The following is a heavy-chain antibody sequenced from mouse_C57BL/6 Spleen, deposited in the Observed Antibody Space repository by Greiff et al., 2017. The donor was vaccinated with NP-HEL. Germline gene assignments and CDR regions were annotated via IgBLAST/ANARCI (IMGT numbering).Heavy chain of an antibody. D-gene: IGHD1-1*01. CDR3: ARHEFIYYGSSYEAWFAY. V-gene: IGHV5-6*01. CDR1: GFTFSSYG. CDR2: ISSGGSYT. J-gene: IGHJ3*01. Sequence: EVMLVESGGDLVKPGGSLKLSCAASGFTFSSYGMSWVRQTPDKRLEWVATISSGGSYTYYPDSVKGRFTISRDNAKNTLYLQMSSLKSEDTAMYYCARHEFIYYGSSYEAWFAYWGQGTLVTVSA.